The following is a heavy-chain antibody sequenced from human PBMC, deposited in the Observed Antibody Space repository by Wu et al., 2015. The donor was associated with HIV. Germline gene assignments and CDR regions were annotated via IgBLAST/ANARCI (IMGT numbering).Heavy chain of an antibody. J-gene: IGHJ3*02. CDR2: IYYSGST. Sequence: QVQLQESGPGLVKPSETLSLTCTVSGGSISSHYWSWIRQPPGKGLEWIGYIYYSGSTNYNPSLKSRVTISVDTSKNQFSLKLSSVTAADTAVYYCARSISGLLIPRAFDIWGQGIMVTVSS. V-gene: IGHV4-59*11. CDR1: GGSISSHY. D-gene: IGHD2-15*01. CDR3: ARSISGLLIPRAFDI.